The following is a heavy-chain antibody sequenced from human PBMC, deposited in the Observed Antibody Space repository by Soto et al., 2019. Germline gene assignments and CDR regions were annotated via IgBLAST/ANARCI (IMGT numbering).Heavy chain of an antibody. J-gene: IGHJ5*02. CDR2: TYYRSKWYN. D-gene: IGHD6-6*01. V-gene: IGHV6-1*01. CDR1: GDSVSSNSAA. Sequence: SQTLSLTCAISGDSVSSNSAAWNWIRQSPSRGLEWLGRTYYRSKWYNDYAVSVKSRITINPDTSKNQFSLQLNSVTPEDTAVYYCASADDSIAARRWLDPWVQGTMVTVYS. CDR3: ASADDSIAARRWLDP.